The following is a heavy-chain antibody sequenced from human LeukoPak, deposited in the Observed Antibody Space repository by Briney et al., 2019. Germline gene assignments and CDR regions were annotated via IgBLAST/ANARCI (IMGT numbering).Heavy chain of an antibody. V-gene: IGHV1-2*02. CDR1: GYTFTGYY. J-gene: IGHJ6*03. CDR2: INPNSGGT. D-gene: IGHD3-22*01. Sequence: ASVKVSCKASGYTFTGYYMHWVRQAPGQGLEWMGWINPNSGGTNYAQKFQGRVTMTRDTSISTAYMELSRLRSDDTAVYYCARRGYSHVYYYMDVWGKGTTVTVSS. CDR3: ARRGYSHVYYYMDV.